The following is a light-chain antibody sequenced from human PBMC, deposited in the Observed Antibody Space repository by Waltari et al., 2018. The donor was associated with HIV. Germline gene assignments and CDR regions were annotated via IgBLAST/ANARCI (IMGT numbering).Light chain of an antibody. CDR2: GAS. Sequence: DIQMTQSPLCLSASVGDRVTITCRTSQNIGNYLNWYLHKPGTAPKLLIYGASSLQGGVPSRFSGGGSGTDFFLTISNLQPEDFGIYSCQQSYNSPPTFGRGTKLEL. V-gene: IGKV1-39*01. CDR3: QQSYNSPPT. CDR1: QNIGNY. J-gene: IGKJ2*01.